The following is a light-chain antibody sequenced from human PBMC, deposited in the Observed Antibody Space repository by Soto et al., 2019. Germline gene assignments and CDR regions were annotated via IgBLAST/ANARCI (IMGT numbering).Light chain of an antibody. CDR2: NVS. V-gene: IGLV2-14*03. Sequence: QSALTQPASVSGSPGQSITISCTGTSSDIGAYNYVSWYQQHPGRAPKLMISNVSNRPSGVSNRFSGSKSGNTASLTISGLQTEDEAAYFCSSYSGTSALYVFGAGTKLTVL. CDR3: SSYSGTSALYV. J-gene: IGLJ1*01. CDR1: SSDIGAYNY.